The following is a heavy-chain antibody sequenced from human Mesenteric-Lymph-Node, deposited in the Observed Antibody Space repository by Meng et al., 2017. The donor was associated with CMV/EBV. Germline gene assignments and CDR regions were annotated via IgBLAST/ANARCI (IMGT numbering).Heavy chain of an antibody. D-gene: IGHD5-24*01. CDR1: GFTFSSYW. CDR2: IKQDGSEK. Sequence: GGSLRLSCAASGFTFSSYWMSWVRQAPGKGLEWVANIKQDGSEKYYVDSVKGRFTISRDNAKNSLYLQMNSLRAEDTAVYYCARRMATIGRGAFDIWGQGTMVTVSS. V-gene: IGHV3-7*01. J-gene: IGHJ3*02. CDR3: ARRMATIGRGAFDI.